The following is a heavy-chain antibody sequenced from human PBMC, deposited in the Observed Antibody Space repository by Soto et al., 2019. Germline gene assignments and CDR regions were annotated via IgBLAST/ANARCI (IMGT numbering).Heavy chain of an antibody. CDR1: GGTFNYDA. J-gene: IGHJ6*02. CDR3: ARVRPTDYVGNYNHGMDV. Sequence: QVQLVQSGAEVKKPGSSVKVSCKASGGTFNYDAITWVRQAPGQGLEWMGGIIPIFNTANYAQKFQGRVTITADEAMSTAYMELTSLRSEDPALYDCARVRPTDYVGNYNHGMDVWGQGTTVTVSS. D-gene: IGHD4-17*01. V-gene: IGHV1-69*01. CDR2: IIPIFNTA.